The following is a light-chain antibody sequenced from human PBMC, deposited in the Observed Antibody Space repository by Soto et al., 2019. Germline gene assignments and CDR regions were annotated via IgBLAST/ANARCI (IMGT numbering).Light chain of an antibody. Sequence: EVVMTQSPATLSVSPGDKVSLSCRANQTISNTLAWYQQKPGQAPRLLIYAASTRATGVSARFSGSGSGTDFTLTIARLEPEDFAVYYCQQYGDSPRTFGQGTRLEIK. V-gene: IGKV3-15*01. CDR3: QQYGDSPRT. CDR1: QTISNT. J-gene: IGKJ5*01. CDR2: AAS.